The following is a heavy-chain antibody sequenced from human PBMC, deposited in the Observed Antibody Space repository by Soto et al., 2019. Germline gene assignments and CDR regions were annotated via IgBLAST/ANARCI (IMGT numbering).Heavy chain of an antibody. CDR1: GFTFDDYA. Sequence: EVQLVESGGGLAQPGRSLRLSCAASGFTFDDYAMHWVRQAPGKGLEWVSGISWNSGSIGYADSVKGRFTISRDNAKNSLYLQMNSLRAEDTALYYCAKDIFSNGYSSSWGWFDPWGQGTLVTVSS. CDR2: ISWNSGSI. D-gene: IGHD6-13*01. V-gene: IGHV3-9*01. J-gene: IGHJ5*02. CDR3: AKDIFSNGYSSSWGWFDP.